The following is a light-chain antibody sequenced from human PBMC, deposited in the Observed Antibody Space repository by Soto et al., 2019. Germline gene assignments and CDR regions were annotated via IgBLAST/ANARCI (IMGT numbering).Light chain of an antibody. CDR2: LEGSGSY. CDR1: SGHSSYI. V-gene: IGLV4-60*02. Sequence: QAVVTQSSSASASLGSSVKLTCTLSSGHSSYIIAWHQQQPGKAPRYLMKLEGSGSYNKGSGVPDRLSGSSSGADRYLTISNLLFADEDDYYCGTWDSNSQNGVFGGGTKLTVL. J-gene: IGLJ3*02. CDR3: GTWDSNSQNGV.